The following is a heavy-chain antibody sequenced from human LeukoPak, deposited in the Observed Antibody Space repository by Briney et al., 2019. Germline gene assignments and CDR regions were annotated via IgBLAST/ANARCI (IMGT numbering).Heavy chain of an antibody. J-gene: IGHJ4*02. V-gene: IGHV3-7*01. Sequence: GGSLRLSCAASGFNFSNYWRTWVRQAPGKGLEWVANIKQDGSEKYYVDSVKGRFTIFRDNAKNSLYLHMSSLRAEDTGLYYCAREDYWGQGTLVTVSA. CDR3: AREDY. CDR2: IKQDGSEK. CDR1: GFNFSNYW.